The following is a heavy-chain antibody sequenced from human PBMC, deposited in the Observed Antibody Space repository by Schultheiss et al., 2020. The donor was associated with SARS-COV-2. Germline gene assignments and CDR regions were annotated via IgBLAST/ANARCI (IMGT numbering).Heavy chain of an antibody. CDR2: IKQDGSEK. CDR3: TVDFYGDYGLGYFDY. CDR1: GFTFSSYW. J-gene: IGHJ4*02. D-gene: IGHD4-17*01. V-gene: IGHV3-7*03. Sequence: GGSLRLSCAASGFTFSSYWMSWVRQAPGKGLEWVANIKQDGSEKYYVDSVKGRFTISRDNAKNSLYLQMNSLRAEDTAVYYCTVDFYGDYGLGYFDYWGQGTLVTVSS.